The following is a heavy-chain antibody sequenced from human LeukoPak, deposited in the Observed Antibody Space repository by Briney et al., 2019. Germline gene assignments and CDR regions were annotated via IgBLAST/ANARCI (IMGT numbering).Heavy chain of an antibody. V-gene: IGHV4-34*01. CDR2: INHSGST. CDR3: AAYSYGYLYYFDY. D-gene: IGHD5-18*01. Sequence: SETLSLTCAVYGGSFSGYYWSWIRQPPGKGLEWIGEINHSGSTNYNPSLKSRVTISVDTSKNQFSLKLSSATAADTAVYYCAAYSYGYLYYFDYWGQGTLVTVSS. CDR1: GGSFSGYY. J-gene: IGHJ4*02.